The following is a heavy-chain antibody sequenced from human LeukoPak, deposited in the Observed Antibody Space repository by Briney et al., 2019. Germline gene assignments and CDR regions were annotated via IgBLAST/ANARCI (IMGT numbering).Heavy chain of an antibody. V-gene: IGHV3-53*01. J-gene: IGHJ4*02. CDR2: LYTGGGT. CDR3: TRSGYRHTYHFDC. CDR1: GFTFSTYG. D-gene: IGHD3-22*01. Sequence: GGSLRLSCAASGFTFSTYGMHWVRHAPGKGLEWVSVLYTGGGTDHADSVKGRFTISRDNSKNTLSVQMNSLRAEDTAIYYCTRSGYRHTYHFDCWGQGTLVTVSS.